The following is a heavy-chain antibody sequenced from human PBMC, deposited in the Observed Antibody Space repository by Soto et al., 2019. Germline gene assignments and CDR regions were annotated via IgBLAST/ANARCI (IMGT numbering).Heavy chain of an antibody. D-gene: IGHD2-21*02. CDR2: VNPSGGHT. CDR3: AIGGHVVVVTAALDY. J-gene: IGHJ4*02. CDR1: GDTFTDYY. V-gene: IGHV1-46*01. Sequence: QVQLMQSGAEVKKPGASVKVSCKASGDTFTDYYIHWVRQAPGQGLEWMGTVNPSGGHTTYAQHFRGRVTMTRDTSTSTLYMELTSLTSDDTAIYYCAIGGHVVVVTAALDYWGQGTLVTVSS.